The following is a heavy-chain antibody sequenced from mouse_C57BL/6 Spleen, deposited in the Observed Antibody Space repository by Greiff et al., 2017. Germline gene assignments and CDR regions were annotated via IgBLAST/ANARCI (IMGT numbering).Heavy chain of an antibody. CDR3: ARENPLSHAMDY. V-gene: IGHV5-16*01. CDR1: GFTFSDYY. Sequence: EVQVVESEGGLVQPGSSMKLSCTASGFTFSDYYMAWVRQVPEKGLEWVANINYDGSSTYYLDSLKSRFIISRDNAKNILYLQMSSLKSEDTATYYCARENPLSHAMDYWGQGTSVTVSS. J-gene: IGHJ4*01. CDR2: INYDGSST.